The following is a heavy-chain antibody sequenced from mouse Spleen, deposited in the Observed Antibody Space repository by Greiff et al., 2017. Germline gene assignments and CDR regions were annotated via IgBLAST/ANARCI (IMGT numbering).Heavy chain of an antibody. CDR2: IDPENGDT. J-gene: IGHJ3*01. V-gene: IGHV14-4*01. CDR3: TLYDGYQAWFAY. CDR1: GFNIKDDY. D-gene: IGHD2-3*01. Sequence: DVQLQESGAELVRPGASVKLSCTASGFNIKDDYMHWVKQRPEQGLEWIGWIDPENGDTEYASKFQGKATITADTSSNTAYLQLSSLTSEDTAVYYCTLYDGYQAWFAYWGQGTLVTVSA.